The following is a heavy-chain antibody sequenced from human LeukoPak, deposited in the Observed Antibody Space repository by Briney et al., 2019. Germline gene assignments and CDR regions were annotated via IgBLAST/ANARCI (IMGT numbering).Heavy chain of an antibody. D-gene: IGHD7-27*01. CDR3: ATSKAAGDRAFDI. Sequence: ASVKVSCKASGYTFNAYYMHWVRQAPGQGLEWMGWIHPNSGDTNYAQMFQGRVTMTRDTSINTAYMELSRLTSDDTAVYYCATSKAAGDRAFDIWGQGTMVTVSS. V-gene: IGHV1-2*02. CDR2: IHPNSGDT. CDR1: GYTFNAYY. J-gene: IGHJ3*02.